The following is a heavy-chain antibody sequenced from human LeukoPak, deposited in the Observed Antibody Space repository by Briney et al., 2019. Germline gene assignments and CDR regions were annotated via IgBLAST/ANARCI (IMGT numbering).Heavy chain of an antibody. Sequence: SQTLSLTCTVSGGSLSSGGYYWSWIRQPPGKGLGWIGYIYYSGSTYYNPSLKSRVTISVDTSKNQFSLKLSSVTAADTAVYYCARVLLDDSSGYYAPLFDYWGQGTLVTVSS. CDR2: IYYSGST. V-gene: IGHV4-30-4*08. D-gene: IGHD3-22*01. CDR3: ARVLLDDSSGYYAPLFDY. CDR1: GGSLSSGGYY. J-gene: IGHJ4*02.